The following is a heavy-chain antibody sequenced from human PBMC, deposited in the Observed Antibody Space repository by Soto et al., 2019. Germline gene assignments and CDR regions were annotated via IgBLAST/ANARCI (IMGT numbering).Heavy chain of an antibody. D-gene: IGHD6-6*01. CDR3: ARNEGRIAARPLVDY. CDR2: INHSGST. J-gene: IGHJ4*02. Sequence: SETLSLTCAVYGGSFSGYYWSWIRQPPGKGLEWIGEINHSGSTNYNPSRKSRVTISVDTSKNQFSLKLSSVTAADTAVYYCARNEGRIAARPLVDYWGQGTLVTVSS. CDR1: GGSFSGYY. V-gene: IGHV4-34*01.